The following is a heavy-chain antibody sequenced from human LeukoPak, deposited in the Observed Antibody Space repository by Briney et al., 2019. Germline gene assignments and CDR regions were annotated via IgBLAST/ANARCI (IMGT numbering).Heavy chain of an antibody. CDR3: ARYSGSYYYPPAWDL. J-gene: IGHJ4*02. CDR2: ISGSGGSA. V-gene: IGHV3-23*01. D-gene: IGHD1-26*01. Sequence: GGSLRLSCAASGFTFSSYAMSWVRQAPGKGLEWVSAISGSGGSAYYADSVKGRFTISRDNSKNTLYLQMDSLRADDTAVYYCARYSGSYYYPPAWDLWGQGTLVTVSS. CDR1: GFTFSSYA.